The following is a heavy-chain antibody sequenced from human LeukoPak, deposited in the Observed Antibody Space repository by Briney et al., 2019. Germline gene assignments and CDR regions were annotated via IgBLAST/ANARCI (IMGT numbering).Heavy chain of an antibody. Sequence: SETLSLTCTVSGGSISSYYWSWIRQPPGKGLEWIGYIYYSGSTNYNPSLKSRVTISVDTSKNQFSLKLSSVTAADTAVYYCARADYSKAFDPWGQGTLVTVSS. CDR1: GGSISSYY. CDR3: ARADYSKAFDP. D-gene: IGHD4-11*01. V-gene: IGHV4-59*12. J-gene: IGHJ5*02. CDR2: IYYSGST.